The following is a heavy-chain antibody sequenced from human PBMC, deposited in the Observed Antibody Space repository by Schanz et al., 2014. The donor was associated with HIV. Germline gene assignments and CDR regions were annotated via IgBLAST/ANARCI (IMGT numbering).Heavy chain of an antibody. D-gene: IGHD2-15*01. CDR2: MSHDGFSK. CDR1: GLTFSSSI. Sequence: QVQLVESGGGVVQPGRSLRLSCTASGLTFSSSIMHWVRQAPGKGLEWVAGMSHDGFSKYFADSVKGRFAISREDSKNTVHLQMDSLRPEDTAVYYCARGGIWEWDQPDFDYWGQGTLVTVSS. CDR3: ARGGIWEWDQPDFDY. V-gene: IGHV3-30*09. J-gene: IGHJ4*02.